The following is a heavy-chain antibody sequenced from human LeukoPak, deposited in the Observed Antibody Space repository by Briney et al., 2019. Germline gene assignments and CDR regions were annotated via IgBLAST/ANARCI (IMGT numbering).Heavy chain of an antibody. Sequence: ASVKVSCKASGYTFTSYDINWVRQATGQGLEWVGWMNPNSGNTGYAQKFQGRVTMTRNTSISTAYMELSSLRSEDTAVYYCARVVYCSSTSCYRVGNWFDPWGQGTLVTVSS. V-gene: IGHV1-8*01. CDR2: MNPNSGNT. CDR1: GYTFTSYD. D-gene: IGHD2-2*02. J-gene: IGHJ5*02. CDR3: ARVVYCSSTSCYRVGNWFDP.